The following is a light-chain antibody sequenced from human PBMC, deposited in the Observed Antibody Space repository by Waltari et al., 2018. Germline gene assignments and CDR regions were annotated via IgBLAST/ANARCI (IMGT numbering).Light chain of an antibody. J-gene: IGKJ4*01. CDR2: GAS. CDR3: QQYGTSPPLT. Sequence: RASQSVSSSYLAWYQHKPGQAPRLVIYGASSRAAGIPDRFSGSGSGTDFTLTISRLEPEDFAVYYCQQYGTSPPLTFGGGTKVEI. CDR1: QSVSSSY. V-gene: IGKV3-20*01.